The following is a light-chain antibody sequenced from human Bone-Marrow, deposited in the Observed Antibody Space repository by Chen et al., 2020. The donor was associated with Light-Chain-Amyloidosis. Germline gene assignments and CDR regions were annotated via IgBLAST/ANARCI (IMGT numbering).Light chain of an antibody. CDR3: GTWDSSLSAVV. CDR1: NSNIGSIY. V-gene: IGLV1-51*01. J-gene: IGLJ3*02. CDR2: DNN. Sequence: QSVLTQPPSVSAAPGQKVTISCSGSNSNIGSIYVSWYQQLPGAAPELLIYDNNKPPPEILDRFSGSKSGTSATLGISGLQTGDEADYYCGTWDSSLSAVVFGGGTKLTVL.